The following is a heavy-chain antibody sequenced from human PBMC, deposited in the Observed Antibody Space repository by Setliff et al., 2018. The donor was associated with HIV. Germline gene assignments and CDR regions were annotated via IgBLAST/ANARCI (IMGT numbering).Heavy chain of an antibody. CDR2: IYWDDDK. CDR1: GFSLSTSGVG. J-gene: IGHJ4*02. CDR3: AHSEDREYYFDY. D-gene: IGHD2-15*01. V-gene: IGHV2-5*02. Sequence: SGPTLVNPTQTLTLTCTFSGFSLSTSGVGVGWIRQPPGKALEWPALIYWDDDKRYRPSLKTRLTITKDTSKHQVVLTMTNMDPVDTATYYCAHSEDREYYFDYWGQGTLVTVSS.